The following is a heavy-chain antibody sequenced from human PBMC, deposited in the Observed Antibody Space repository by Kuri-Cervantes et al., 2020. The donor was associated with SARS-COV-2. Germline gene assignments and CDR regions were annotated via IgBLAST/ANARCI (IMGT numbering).Heavy chain of an antibody. Sequence: ASVKVSCKASGYTFTSYAMHWVRQAPGQRLEWMGWINAGNGNTKYSQKFQGRVTMTTDTSTSTAYMELRSLRSDDTAVYYCARDLLLYSSGVQSPFDYWGQGTLVTVSS. CDR2: INAGNGNT. J-gene: IGHJ4*02. CDR1: GYTFTSYA. D-gene: IGHD3-22*01. CDR3: ARDLLLYSSGVQSPFDY. V-gene: IGHV1-3*01.